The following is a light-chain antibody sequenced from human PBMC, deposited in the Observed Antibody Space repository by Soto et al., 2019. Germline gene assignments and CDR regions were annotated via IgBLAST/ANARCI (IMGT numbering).Light chain of an antibody. J-gene: IGKJ1*01. Sequence: EIVMTQSPATLSVSPGERATLSCRASQSVSSNLAWYQQKPGQAPRLLIYGASTRATGIPARFSGSGTGTEFTLTISSLQSEDFAVYYCQQYNNWPPRGTCGQGTKVEIK. CDR1: QSVSSN. CDR3: QQYNNWPPRGT. CDR2: GAS. V-gene: IGKV3-15*01.